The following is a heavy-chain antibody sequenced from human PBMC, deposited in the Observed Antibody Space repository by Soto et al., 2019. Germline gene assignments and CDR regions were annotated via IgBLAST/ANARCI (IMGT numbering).Heavy chain of an antibody. J-gene: IGHJ3*02. CDR2: IYWDDDK. CDR1: GFSLSTSGVG. V-gene: IGHV2-5*02. Sequence: QITLKESGPTLVKPTQTLTLTCTFSGFSLSTSGVGVGWIRQPPGKALEWLALIYWDDDKRYSPSLKSRITSTKDTYKNQVVLTMTNMDPVDTATYYCAHSKGRYFLSDAFDIWGQGTMVTVSS. CDR3: AHSKGRYFLSDAFDI. D-gene: IGHD1-26*01.